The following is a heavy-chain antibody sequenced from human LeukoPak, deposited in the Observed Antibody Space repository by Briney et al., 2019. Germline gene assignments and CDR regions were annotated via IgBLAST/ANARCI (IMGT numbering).Heavy chain of an antibody. CDR3: ARNTAMVRYYFDY. CDR2: IYYSGST. V-gene: IGHV4-61*05. J-gene: IGHJ4*02. Sequence: PSETLSLTCTVSGGSISSSSNYWGWIRQPPGKGLEWIGYIYYSGSTNYNPSLKSRVTISVDTSKNQFSLKLSSVTAADTAVYYCARNTAMVRYYFDYWGQGTLVTVSS. CDR1: GGSISSSSNY. D-gene: IGHD5-18*01.